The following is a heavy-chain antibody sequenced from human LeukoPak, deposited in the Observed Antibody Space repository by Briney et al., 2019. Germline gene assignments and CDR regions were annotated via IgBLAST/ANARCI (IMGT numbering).Heavy chain of an antibody. CDR1: GGSINNYY. J-gene: IGHJ4*02. CDR3: ARQTAKNVDTARFDS. CDR2: IYYSGTT. Sequence: PSETLSLTCAISGGSINNYYWSWIRQPPGKGLEWIGYIYYSGTTNYSPSLNSRVNISLDTAKNQFSLRLSSVTAAGTAVYYCARQTAKNVDTARFDSWGQGTLVTVSS. V-gene: IGHV4-59*08. D-gene: IGHD5-18*01.